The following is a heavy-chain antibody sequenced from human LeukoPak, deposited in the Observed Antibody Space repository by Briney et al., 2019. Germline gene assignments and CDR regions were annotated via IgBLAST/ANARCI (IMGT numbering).Heavy chain of an antibody. V-gene: IGHV3-30-3*01. Sequence: GRSLRLSCAASGFTFSSSAMHWVRQAPGKGLEWVAGISYDGSNKYYADSVKGRFTISGDNSKNTLYLQMNSLRPEDTAVYYCARGSGYDYSSGSYDYYYYYMDVWGKGTTVTVSS. J-gene: IGHJ6*03. CDR2: ISYDGSNK. CDR1: GFTFSSSA. D-gene: IGHD1-26*01. CDR3: ARGSGYDYSSGSYDYYYYYMDV.